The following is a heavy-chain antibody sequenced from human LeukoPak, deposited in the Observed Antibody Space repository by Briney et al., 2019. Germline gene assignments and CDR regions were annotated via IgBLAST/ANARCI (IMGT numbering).Heavy chain of an antibody. J-gene: IGHJ4*02. Sequence: PSETLSLTCTVSGGSITSYYWSWIRQPAGKGLEWIGRIYTRGSTNYNPSLKSLVTVSVDTSRNQFSLKLTSVTAADTAVYYCAGEGHYYDSTGYYYGGEDYWGQGTLVTVSS. D-gene: IGHD3-22*01. V-gene: IGHV4-4*07. CDR2: IYTRGST. CDR3: AGEGHYYDSTGYYYGGEDY. CDR1: GGSITSYY.